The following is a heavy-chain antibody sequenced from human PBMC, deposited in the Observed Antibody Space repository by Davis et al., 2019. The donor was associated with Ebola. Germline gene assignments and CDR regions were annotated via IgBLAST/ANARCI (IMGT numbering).Heavy chain of an antibody. CDR1: GGSVSSGSYY. CDR2: IYYIGST. V-gene: IGHV4-61*01. D-gene: IGHD1-20*01. Sequence: PSETLSLTCTVSGGSVSSGSYYWSWIRQPPGKGLEWIGYIYYIGSTNYNPSLKSRVTISVDTSKNQFSLKLSSVTAADTAVYYCARYPNWNRVGFNYWGQGTLVTVSS. J-gene: IGHJ4*02. CDR3: ARYPNWNRVGFNY.